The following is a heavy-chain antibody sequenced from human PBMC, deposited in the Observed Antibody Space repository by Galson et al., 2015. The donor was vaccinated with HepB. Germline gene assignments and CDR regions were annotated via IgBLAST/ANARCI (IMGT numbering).Heavy chain of an antibody. CDR1: GGSISSYY. CDR2: IYYSGST. CDR3: AGARLDAFDI. Sequence: QVQLQESGPGLVKPSETLSLTCTVSGGSISSYYWSWIRQPPGKGLEWIGYIYYSGSTNYNPSLKSRVTISVDTSKNQFSLKLSSVTAADTAVYYCAGARLDAFDIWGQGTMVTVSS. D-gene: IGHD3-10*01. J-gene: IGHJ3*02. V-gene: IGHV4-59*01.